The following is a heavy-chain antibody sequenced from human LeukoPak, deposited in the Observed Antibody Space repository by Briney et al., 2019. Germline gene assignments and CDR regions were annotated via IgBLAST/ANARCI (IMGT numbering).Heavy chain of an antibody. CDR1: GGSFRGYY. J-gene: IGHJ5*02. V-gene: IGHV4-34*01. D-gene: IGHD3-10*01. CDR3: ARGLTMVRGVVKAINWFDP. Sequence: SETLSLTCAVYGGSFRGYYWSWIRQPPGKGLEWIGEINHSGSTNYNPSLKSRVTISVDTSKNQFSLKLSDVTAADRAVYYCARGLTMVRGVVKAINWFDPWGQGTLVTVSS. CDR2: INHSGST.